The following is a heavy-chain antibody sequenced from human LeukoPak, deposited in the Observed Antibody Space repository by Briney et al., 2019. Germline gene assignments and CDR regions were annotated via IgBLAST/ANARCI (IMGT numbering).Heavy chain of an antibody. D-gene: IGHD3-10*01. CDR3: ARMKNYGSGSYRWFDP. J-gene: IGHJ5*02. CDR1: GYTFTSYD. V-gene: IGHV1-8*01. CDR2: MNPNSGNT. Sequence: ASVKVSCKASGYTFTSYDINWVRQATGQGLEWMGWMNPNSGNTGYAQKLQGRVTMTTDTSTSTAYMELRSLRSDDTAVYYCARMKNYGSGSYRWFDPWGQGTLVTVSS.